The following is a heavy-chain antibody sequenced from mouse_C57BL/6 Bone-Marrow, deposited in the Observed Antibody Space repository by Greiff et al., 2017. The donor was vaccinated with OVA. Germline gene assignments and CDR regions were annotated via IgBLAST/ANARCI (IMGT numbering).Heavy chain of an antibody. D-gene: IGHD4-1*02. CDR2: IDPSDSYT. J-gene: IGHJ3*01. V-gene: IGHV1-69*01. CDR3: ASQLGQFAD. Sequence: QVQLQQPGAELVMPGASVKLSCKASGYTFTSYWMHWVKQRPGQGLEWIGEIDPSDSYTNYNQKFKGKSTLTVDKSSSTAYMQLSSLTSEDSAVYYCASQLGQFADWGQGTLVTVSA. CDR1: GYTFTSYW.